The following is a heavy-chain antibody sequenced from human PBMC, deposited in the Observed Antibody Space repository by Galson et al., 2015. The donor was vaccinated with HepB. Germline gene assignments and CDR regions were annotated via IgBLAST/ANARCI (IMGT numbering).Heavy chain of an antibody. CDR2: IYSSGTT. Sequence: SLTCSVSGGSISSYHWSWIRQPPGKGLEWIGYIYSSGTTNYNPSLKSRLTMSVDTSKNQFSLKLRSVTAADTAVYYCARGASSKFDSWGQGTLVTVSS. V-gene: IGHV4-59*01. CDR1: GGSISSYH. CDR3: ARGASSKFDS. J-gene: IGHJ4*02. D-gene: IGHD2-15*01.